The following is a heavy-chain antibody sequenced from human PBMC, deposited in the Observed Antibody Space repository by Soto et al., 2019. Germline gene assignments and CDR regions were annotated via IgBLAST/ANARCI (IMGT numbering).Heavy chain of an antibody. CDR3: ARTEGIAVAGTSQAFDI. Sequence: QLQESGPGLVKPSETLSLTCTVSGGSISSSSYYWGWIRQPPGKGLEWIGSIYYSGSTYYNPSLKSRVTISVDTSKNQFSLKLSSVTAADTAVYYCARTEGIAVAGTSQAFDIWGQGTMVTVSS. V-gene: IGHV4-39*01. CDR1: GGSISSSSYY. D-gene: IGHD6-19*01. CDR2: IYYSGST. J-gene: IGHJ3*02.